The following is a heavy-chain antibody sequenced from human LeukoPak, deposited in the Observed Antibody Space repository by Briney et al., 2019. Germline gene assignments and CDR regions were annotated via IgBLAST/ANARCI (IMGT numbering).Heavy chain of an antibody. CDR3: ATEPYYGSGSPLVGDY. D-gene: IGHD3-10*01. J-gene: IGHJ4*02. CDR2: VDPEDGET. Sequence: ASVKVSCKASGYTFTDYYMHWVQQAPGKGLEWMGRVDPEDGETIYAEKFQGRVTITADTSTDTAYMELSSLRSEDTAVYYCATEPYYGSGSPLVGDYWGQGTLVTVSS. CDR1: GYTFTDYY. V-gene: IGHV1-69-2*01.